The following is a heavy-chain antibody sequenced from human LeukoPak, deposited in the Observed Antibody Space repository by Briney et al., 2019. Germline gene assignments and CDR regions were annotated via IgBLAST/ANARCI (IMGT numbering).Heavy chain of an antibody. D-gene: IGHD2-15*01. J-gene: IGHJ1*01. CDR2: MNPNSGNT. Sequence: ASVKVSCKASGYTFTSYDINWVRQATGQGLEWMGWMNPNSGNTGYAQKFQGRVTMTRDTSISTAYLELTTLRSADTAVYYCARGPPPYCSGGSCYSFLYFHHWGQGTLVTVSS. CDR1: GYTFTSYD. V-gene: IGHV1-8*01. CDR3: ARGPPPYCSGGSCYSFLYFHH.